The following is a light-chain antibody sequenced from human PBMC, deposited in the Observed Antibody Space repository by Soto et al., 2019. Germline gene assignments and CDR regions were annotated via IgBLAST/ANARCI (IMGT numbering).Light chain of an antibody. Sequence: QSVLAQPASVSGSPGQSITISCTGTSSDVGGYNYVSWYQQYPGKAPKLMIYEVSNRPSGVSNRFSGSKSGNTASLTISGLQAEDEADYYCSSYTSSTTLYVFGTGTKVTV. J-gene: IGLJ1*01. CDR3: SSYTSSTTLYV. CDR1: SSDVGGYNY. V-gene: IGLV2-14*01. CDR2: EVS.